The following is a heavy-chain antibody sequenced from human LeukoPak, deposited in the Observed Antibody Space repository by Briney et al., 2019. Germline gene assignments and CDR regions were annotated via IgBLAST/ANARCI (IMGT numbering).Heavy chain of an antibody. CDR3: ARVRVATIHFDY. J-gene: IGHJ4*02. CDR2: IYYSGST. CDR1: GGSVSSGSYY. Sequence: SETLSLTCTVSGGSVSSGSYYWGWIRQPPGKGLEWIGYIYYSGSTNYSPSLKSRVTISVDTSKNQFSLKLSSVTAADTAVYYCARVRVATIHFDYWGQGTLVTVSS. V-gene: IGHV4-61*01. D-gene: IGHD5-24*01.